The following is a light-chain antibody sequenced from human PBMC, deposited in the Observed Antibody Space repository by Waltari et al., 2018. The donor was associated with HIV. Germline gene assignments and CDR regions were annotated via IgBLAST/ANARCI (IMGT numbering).Light chain of an antibody. CDR2: EVS. CDR3: SSYAGSNNFV. V-gene: IGLV2-8*01. Sequence: QSALPPPPSASGSPGQAVTISCTGTSSDVGGHNYVSWYQQHPGKAPKLMIYEVSKRPSGVPDRFSGSKSGNTASLTVSGLQAEDEADYYCSSYAGSNNFVFGTGTKVTVL. J-gene: IGLJ1*01. CDR1: SSDVGGHNY.